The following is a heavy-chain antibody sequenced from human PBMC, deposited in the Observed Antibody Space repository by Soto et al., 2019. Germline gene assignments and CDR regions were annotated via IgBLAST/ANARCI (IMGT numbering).Heavy chain of an antibody. Sequence: GGSLRLSCAESGFTFSIYGIHFVRQVPGKGLEWVAVIWYDGSNKYYADSVKGRFTISRDNSKNTLYLQMNSLRVEDTAVYYCARGMVTTHYYYYGMDVWGQGT. CDR2: IWYDGSNK. CDR3: ARGMVTTHYYYYGMDV. CDR1: GFTFSIYG. V-gene: IGHV3-33*01. D-gene: IGHD2-21*02. J-gene: IGHJ6*02.